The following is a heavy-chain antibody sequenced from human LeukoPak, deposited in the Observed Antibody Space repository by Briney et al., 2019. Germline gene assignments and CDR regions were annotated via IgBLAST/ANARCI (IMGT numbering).Heavy chain of an antibody. CDR3: ARGRGTTMVRGVITNYFDL. CDR2: IDPNSGGT. D-gene: IGHD3-10*01. J-gene: IGHJ2*01. CDR1: GYTFTAHY. V-gene: IGHV1-2*02. Sequence: ASVKVSCRASGYTFTAHYIHCVRQAPGQGLEWMGWIDPNSGGTNYAQRFLGSVTMTGDTSINTAFMEVRRLRSDDTAIYYCARGRGTTMVRGVITNYFDLWGRGSLVTVSS.